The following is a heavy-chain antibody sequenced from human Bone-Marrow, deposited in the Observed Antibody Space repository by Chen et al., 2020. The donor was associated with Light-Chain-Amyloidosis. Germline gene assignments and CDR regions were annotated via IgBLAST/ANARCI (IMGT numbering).Heavy chain of an antibody. D-gene: IGHD3-3*02. CDR1: GFPFDYHA. J-gene: IGHJ4*02. CDR3: ANAPTPRSVASSVYCES. CDR2: IMVNSGSV. Sequence: EVQLVESGGDLVQPGRSLRLSCAASGFPFDYHAMQWVRQTPANGLAWVVGIMVNSGSVDYAASVKGRFTISRDNNKRFLYLQMKSLKTEDTALYYCANAPTPRSVASSVYCESWGQGALVTVSS. V-gene: IGHV3-9*01.